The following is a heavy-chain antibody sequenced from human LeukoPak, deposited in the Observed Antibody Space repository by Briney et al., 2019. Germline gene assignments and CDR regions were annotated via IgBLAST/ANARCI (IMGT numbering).Heavy chain of an antibody. J-gene: IGHJ4*02. V-gene: IGHV4-59*01. Sequence: SETLSLTCSVSGGSISSYYWSWIRQPPGKGLEWIGYIYYSGSTNYNPSLKSRVTISVDTSKNQFSLKLSSVTAADTAVYYCARRSYSSSWYYFDYWGQGTLVTVSS. D-gene: IGHD6-13*01. CDR1: GGSISSYY. CDR3: ARRSYSSSWYYFDY. CDR2: IYYSGST.